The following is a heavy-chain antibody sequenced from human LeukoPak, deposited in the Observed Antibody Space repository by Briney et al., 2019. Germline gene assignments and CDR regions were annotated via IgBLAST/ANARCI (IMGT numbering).Heavy chain of an antibody. J-gene: IGHJ4*02. V-gene: IGHV3-74*01. CDR1: GFTFRDFW. D-gene: IGHD6-6*01. CDR3: ARSRNSPSSGGFDY. CDR2: INSDGSNI. Sequence: GGSLRLSCAASGFTFRDFWMHWVRQAPGKGLVWVSRINSDGSNITYADSVKGRFTISRDNAKNTLYLQMNSLRGEDTAGYYCARSRNSPSSGGFDYWGQGTLVTVSS.